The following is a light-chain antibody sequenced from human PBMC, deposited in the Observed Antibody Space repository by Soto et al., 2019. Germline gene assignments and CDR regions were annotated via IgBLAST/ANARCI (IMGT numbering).Light chain of an antibody. CDR2: AAS. CDR3: QQSYSTPLT. V-gene: IGKV1-39*01. Sequence: EIQMTQSPSSLSASVGDRVTITCRASQSISSYLNWYQQKPGKAPKILIYAASSLQSGVPSRFSGSGSGTDFTLTISSLQPEDFATYYCQQSYSTPLTFVGGTKVEIK. J-gene: IGKJ4*01. CDR1: QSISSY.